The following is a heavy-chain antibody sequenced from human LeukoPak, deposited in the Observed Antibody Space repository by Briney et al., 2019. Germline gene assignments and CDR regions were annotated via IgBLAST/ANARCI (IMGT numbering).Heavy chain of an antibody. CDR1: GYTFTIYD. J-gene: IGHJ5*02. CDR2: MNPNSGNT. CDR3: ARVLTYYDILTGYPNWFDP. Sequence: GASVSVSYTASGYTFTIYDIHWVGQAPGQGVEGVGWMNPNSGNTGDAQKFQSRVTMTRNTSISTAYMELSSLRSEDTAVYYCARVLTYYDILTGYPNWFDPWGQGTLVTVSS. D-gene: IGHD3-9*01. V-gene: IGHV1-8*01.